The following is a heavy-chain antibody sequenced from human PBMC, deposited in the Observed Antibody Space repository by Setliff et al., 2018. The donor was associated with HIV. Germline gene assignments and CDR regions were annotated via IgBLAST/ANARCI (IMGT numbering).Heavy chain of an antibody. CDR2: IDPSDGST. D-gene: IGHD3-16*01. CDR1: GYTFTNHF. Sequence: GASVKVSCKAFGYTFTNHFMHWVRQAPGQGLEWMGIIDPSDGSTIFAQQFQGRLNMPRGTSTSTVYLELSSLRSEDTAVYYCARAVASKNVRGEYYFDYWGQGTLVTVSS. J-gene: IGHJ4*02. V-gene: IGHV1-46*01. CDR3: ARAVASKNVRGEYYFDY.